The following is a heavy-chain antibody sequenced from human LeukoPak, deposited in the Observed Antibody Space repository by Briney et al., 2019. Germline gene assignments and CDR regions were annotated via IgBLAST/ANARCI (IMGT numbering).Heavy chain of an antibody. D-gene: IGHD3-22*01. J-gene: IGHJ3*02. V-gene: IGHV4-59*12. Sequence: NPSETLSLTCTVSGGSIRSYYWSWVRQPPGKGLEWIGEIYHSGSTNYNPSLKSRVTISVDKSKNQFSLKLSSVTAADTAVYYCARDGETYYYDSSGYYFRVGAFDIWGQGTMVTVSS. CDR1: GGSIRSYY. CDR2: IYHSGST. CDR3: ARDGETYYYDSSGYYFRVGAFDI.